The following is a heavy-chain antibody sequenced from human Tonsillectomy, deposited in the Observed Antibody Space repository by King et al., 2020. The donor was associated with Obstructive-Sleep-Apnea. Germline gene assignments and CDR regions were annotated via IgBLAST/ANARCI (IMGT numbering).Heavy chain of an antibody. CDR2: VDPSDAYT. Sequence: VQLVQSGAEVKKPGESLRISCKGSGYSFTSYWISWVRQMLGEGREWMGRVDPSDAYTNYRPSFQGLVTISADKSISPAYLQWRSLKASDTAIYYCARPHITMLRGEPHYYGMDVWGQGTTVTVSS. V-gene: IGHV5-10-1*01. J-gene: IGHJ6*02. D-gene: IGHD3-10*01. CDR1: GYSFTSYW. CDR3: ARPHITMLRGEPHYYGMDV.